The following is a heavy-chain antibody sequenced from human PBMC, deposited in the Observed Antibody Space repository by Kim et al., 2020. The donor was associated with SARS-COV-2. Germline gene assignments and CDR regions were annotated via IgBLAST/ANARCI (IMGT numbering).Heavy chain of an antibody. V-gene: IGHV4-59*01. CDR3: ARFGYSSGWSSGFDY. J-gene: IGHJ4*02. D-gene: IGHD6-19*01. Sequence: SETLSLTCTVSGGSISSYYWSWIRQPPGKGLEWIGYIYYSGSTNYNPSLKSRVTISVDTSKNQFSLKLSSVTAADTAVYYCARFGYSSGWSSGFDYWGQGTLVTVSS. CDR2: IYYSGST. CDR1: GGSISSYY.